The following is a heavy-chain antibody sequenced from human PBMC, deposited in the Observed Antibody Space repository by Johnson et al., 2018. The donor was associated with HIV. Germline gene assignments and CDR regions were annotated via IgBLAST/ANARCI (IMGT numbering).Heavy chain of an antibody. CDR2: ISFDGRIK. V-gene: IGHV3-30*04. CDR1: GFTFSSYA. D-gene: IGHD4-23*01. CDR3: ARPSEPNYGGNSGMWWNAFDI. Sequence: QVQLVESGGGVAQPGRSLRLSCVASGFTFSSYALHWVRQAPGKGLEWVAVISFDGRIKYYADSVKGRFTISRDNSKNTLYLRINSLRPEDTALYYCARPSEPNYGGNSGMWWNAFDIWGQGTMVTVSS. J-gene: IGHJ3*02.